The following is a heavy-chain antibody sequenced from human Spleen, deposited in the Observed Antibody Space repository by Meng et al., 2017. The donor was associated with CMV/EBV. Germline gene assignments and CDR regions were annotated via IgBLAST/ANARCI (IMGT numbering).Heavy chain of an antibody. Sequence: ASVKVSCKASGYTFTGYYMHWVRQAPGQGLEWMGWINPNSGGTNYAQKFQGRVTMTRDTSISTAYMELSRPRSDDTAVYYCASPWAVAGVFDYWGQGTLVTVSS. CDR2: INPNSGGT. D-gene: IGHD6-19*01. V-gene: IGHV1-2*02. J-gene: IGHJ4*02. CDR3: ASPWAVAGVFDY. CDR1: GYTFTGYY.